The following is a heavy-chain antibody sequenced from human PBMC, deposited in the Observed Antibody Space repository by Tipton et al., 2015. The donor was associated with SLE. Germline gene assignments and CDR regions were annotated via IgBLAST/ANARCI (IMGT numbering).Heavy chain of an antibody. D-gene: IGHD1-20*01. V-gene: IGHV4-39*07. J-gene: IGHJ5*02. CDR3: ASPSITGTSGWVDP. Sequence: TLSLTCTVSGGSISSSSYYWGWIRQPPGKGLECIGSIYSSGSTYHNPSPKSRVTLSVDTSKNQFSLKLSSVTAADTAVYYCASPSITGTSGWVDPWGQGTLVTVSA. CDR1: GGSISSSSYY. CDR2: IYSSGST.